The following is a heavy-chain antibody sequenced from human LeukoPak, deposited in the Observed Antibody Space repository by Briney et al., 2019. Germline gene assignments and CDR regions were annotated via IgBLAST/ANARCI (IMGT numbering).Heavy chain of an antibody. Sequence: ASVKVSCKASGYTFTSYGISWVRQAPGQGLEWMGWISAYNGNTNYAQKLQGRVTMTTDTSTSTASMELRSLRSDDAAVDYCARDVRVRVLPAVPDYYFDYWGQGTLVTVSS. CDR1: GYTFTSYG. D-gene: IGHD2-2*01. V-gene: IGHV1-18*01. CDR3: ARDVRVRVLPAVPDYYFDY. CDR2: ISAYNGNT. J-gene: IGHJ4*02.